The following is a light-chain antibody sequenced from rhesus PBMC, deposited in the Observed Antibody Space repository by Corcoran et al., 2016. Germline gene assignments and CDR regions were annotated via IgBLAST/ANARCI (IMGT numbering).Light chain of an antibody. CDR3: GSYQTGDTYI. CDR1: NYDIGRYNY. CDR2: KVN. Sequence: QSAPIQSPSVSGSLGQSVTISCTGTNYDIGRYNYVSWYRQQPGTTTQLIIYKVNVRPSGVSDRFSGSKSGDTASLTISGLQPEDEGDYYCGSYQTGDTYIFGSGTRLAVL. V-gene: IGLV2-11*01. J-gene: IGLJ1*01.